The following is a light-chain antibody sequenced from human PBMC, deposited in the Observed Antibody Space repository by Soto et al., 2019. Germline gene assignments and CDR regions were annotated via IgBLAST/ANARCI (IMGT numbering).Light chain of an antibody. CDR1: SSDVGGYDY. CDR3: SSYTGSNTYV. V-gene: IGLV2-14*03. J-gene: IGLJ1*01. CDR2: DVS. Sequence: QSALTQPASVSGSPGQSITIPCTGTSSDVGGYDYVSWYQHHPGKAPKLMIYDVSNRPSEVSSRFSGSKSGNTASLTISGLQPEDEADYYCSSYTGSNTYVFGTGTKFTVL.